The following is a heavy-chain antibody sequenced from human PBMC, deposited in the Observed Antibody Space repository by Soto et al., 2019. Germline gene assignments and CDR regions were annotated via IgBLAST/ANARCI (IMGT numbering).Heavy chain of an antibody. CDR2: ISYDGSNK. J-gene: IGHJ6*02. V-gene: IGHV3-30*18. Sequence: QVQLVESGGGVVQPGRSLRLSCAASGFTFSSYGMHWVRQAPGKGLEWVAVISYDGSNKYYADSVKGRFTISRDNSKNTLYLQMNSLRVEDTAVYYCAKDQTSNGERYYYYGMDVWGQGTTVTVSS. CDR3: AKDQTSNGERYYYYGMDV. D-gene: IGHD1-1*01. CDR1: GFTFSSYG.